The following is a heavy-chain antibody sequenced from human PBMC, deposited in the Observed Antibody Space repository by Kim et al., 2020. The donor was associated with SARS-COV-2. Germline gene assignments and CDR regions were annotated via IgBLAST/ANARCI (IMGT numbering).Heavy chain of an antibody. J-gene: IGHJ4*02. CDR3: ARDWVRAVAGLALPGY. CDR2: INPNSGGT. D-gene: IGHD6-19*01. Sequence: ASVKVSCKASGYTFTSYYMHWVRQAPGQGLEWMGRINPNSGGTNYAQKFQGRVTMTRDTSISTAYMELSRLRSDDTAVYYCARDWVRAVAGLALPGYWGQGTLVTVSS. CDR1: GYTFTSYY. V-gene: IGHV1-2*06.